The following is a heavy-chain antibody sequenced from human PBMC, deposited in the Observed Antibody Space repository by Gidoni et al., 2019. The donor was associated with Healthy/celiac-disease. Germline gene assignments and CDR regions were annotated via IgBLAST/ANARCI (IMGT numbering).Heavy chain of an antibody. CDR3: ARRYCSGGSCYGGFDY. V-gene: IGHV4-39*01. J-gene: IGHJ4*02. Sequence: QLQLQESGPGLVKPSETLSLTCTVSGGPIRSSSYYWGGIRPPPGKGLEWIGSIDYSGSTYYNPSLKSRVTISVDTSKNQFSLKLSSVTAADTAVYYCARRYCSGGSCYGGFDYWGQGTLVTVSS. CDR1: GGPIRSSSYY. CDR2: IDYSGST. D-gene: IGHD2-15*01.